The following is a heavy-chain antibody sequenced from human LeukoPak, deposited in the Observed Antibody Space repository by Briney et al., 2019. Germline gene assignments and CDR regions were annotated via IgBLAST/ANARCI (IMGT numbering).Heavy chain of an antibody. CDR3: ARERYYDSTGFFHFDQ. CDR2: TYYRSKWYN. V-gene: IGHV6-1*01. Sequence: SGPGLVKPSQTLSLTCAISGDSVSGNSAAWDWIRQSPSRGLEWLGRTYYRSKWYNDYAPSVKSRITINQDTSKNQFSLQLNSVTPEDTAVYYCARERYYDSTGFFHFDQWGQGTLVTVSS. CDR1: GDSVSGNSAA. J-gene: IGHJ4*02. D-gene: IGHD3-22*01.